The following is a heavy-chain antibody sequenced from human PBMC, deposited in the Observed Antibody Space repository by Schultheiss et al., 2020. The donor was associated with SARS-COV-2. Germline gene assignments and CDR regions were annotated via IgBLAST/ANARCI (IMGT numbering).Heavy chain of an antibody. J-gene: IGHJ4*02. D-gene: IGHD6-19*01. CDR1: GGSISNYY. CDR3: ARGGVAGTNFDY. CDR2: IYYSGST. V-gene: IGHV4-59*04. Sequence: SQTLSLTCTVSGGSISNYYWSWIRQPPGKGLEWIGYIYYSGSTYYNPSLKSRVTISVDTSKNQFSLKLSSVTAADTAVYYCARGGVAGTNFDYWGQGTLVTVSS.